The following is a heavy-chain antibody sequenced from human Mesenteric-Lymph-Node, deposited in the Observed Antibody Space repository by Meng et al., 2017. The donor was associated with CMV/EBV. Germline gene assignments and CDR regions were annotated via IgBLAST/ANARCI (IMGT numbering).Heavy chain of an antibody. CDR1: GYTFTSHG. CDR2: ISGYNGNT. D-gene: IGHD3-10*01. V-gene: IGHV1-18*01. J-gene: IGHJ6*02. CDR3: ARVGDGSGSYYTDHGLDV. Sequence: ASVKVSCKASGYTFTSHGISWVRQAPGQGLEWVGWISGYNGNTNSAQKLQGRVTMTTDTSTSTAYMELRSLTSDDTAVYYCARVGDGSGSYYTDHGLDVWGQGTTVTVSS.